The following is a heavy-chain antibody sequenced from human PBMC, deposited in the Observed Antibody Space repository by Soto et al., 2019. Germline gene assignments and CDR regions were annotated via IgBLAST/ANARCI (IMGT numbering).Heavy chain of an antibody. Sequence: SETLSLTCTVSGGSISSFYWCWIRQPPGKGLEWIAFIYHSGSTNYNPSLKSRVTISVDTSENQFSLRLSSVTAADTAVYFCARHSEYYYDSSGYRKGYFQHWGQGTLVTVSS. D-gene: IGHD3-22*01. J-gene: IGHJ1*01. V-gene: IGHV4-59*01. CDR1: GGSISSFY. CDR3: ARHSEYYYDSSGYRKGYFQH. CDR2: IYHSGST.